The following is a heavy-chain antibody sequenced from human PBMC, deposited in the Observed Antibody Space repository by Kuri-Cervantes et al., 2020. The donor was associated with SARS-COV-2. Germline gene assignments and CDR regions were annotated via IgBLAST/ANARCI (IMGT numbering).Heavy chain of an antibody. CDR1: GFTFSSYG. V-gene: IGHV3-7*03. Sequence: GESLKISCAASGFTFSSYGMHWVRQAPGKGLEWVANIKQDGSEKYYVDSVKGRFTVSRDNAKNSLYLQMNSLKTEDTAVYYCTTAISFITMVRGVIVVTDYWGQGTLVTVSS. CDR2: IKQDGSEK. CDR3: TTAISFITMVRGVIVVTDY. D-gene: IGHD3-10*01. J-gene: IGHJ4*02.